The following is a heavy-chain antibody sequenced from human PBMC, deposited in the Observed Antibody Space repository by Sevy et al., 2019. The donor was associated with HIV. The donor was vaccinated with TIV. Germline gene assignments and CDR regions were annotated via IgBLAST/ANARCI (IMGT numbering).Heavy chain of an antibody. CDR3: ARYTSGYSSRVYYYHMDV. V-gene: IGHV3-21*01. D-gene: IGHD6-13*01. CDR1: GFTFSSYS. CDR2: ISSSSSYI. Sequence: GGSLRLSCAASGFTFSSYSMNWVRQAPGKGLEWVSSISSSSSYIYYADSVKGRFTISRDNAKNSLYLQMNSLRAEDTAVYYCARYTSGYSSRVYYYHMDVWGKGTTVTVSS. J-gene: IGHJ6*03.